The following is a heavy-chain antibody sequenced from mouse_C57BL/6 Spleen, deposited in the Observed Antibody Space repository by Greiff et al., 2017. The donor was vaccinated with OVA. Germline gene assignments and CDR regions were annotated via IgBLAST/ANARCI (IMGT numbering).Heavy chain of an antibody. Sequence: QVHVKQPGAELVMPGASVKLSCKASGYTFTSYWMHWVKQRPGQGLEWIGEIDPSDSYTNYNQKFKGKSTLTVYKSSSTAYMQLSSLTSEDSAVYYCARSGYYGSSFFFDYWGQGTTLTVSS. CDR1: GYTFTSYW. V-gene: IGHV1-69*01. CDR2: IDPSDSYT. CDR3: ARSGYYGSSFFFDY. D-gene: IGHD1-1*01. J-gene: IGHJ2*01.